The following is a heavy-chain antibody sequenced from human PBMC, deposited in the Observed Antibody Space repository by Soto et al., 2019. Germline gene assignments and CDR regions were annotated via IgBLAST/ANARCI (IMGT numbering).Heavy chain of an antibody. V-gene: IGHV1-69*01. D-gene: IGHD6-13*01. CDR3: AREPGIAAAVTPPRYYYYGMDV. CDR1: GGTFSSYA. Sequence: QVQLVQSGAEVKKPGSSVKVSCKASGGTFSSYAISWVRQAPGQGLEWMGGIIPIFGTANSAQKFQGRVTITADESTSTAYMELSSLRSEDTAVYYCAREPGIAAAVTPPRYYYYGMDVWGQGTTVTVSS. CDR2: IIPIFGTA. J-gene: IGHJ6*02.